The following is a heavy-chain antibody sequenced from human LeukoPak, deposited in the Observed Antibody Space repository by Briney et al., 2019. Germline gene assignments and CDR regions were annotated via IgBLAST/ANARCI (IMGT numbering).Heavy chain of an antibody. CDR2: IYWDDDK. D-gene: IGHD2-21*02. CDR3: AHRRAYCGGDCYPDAFDI. Sequence: SGPTLVNPTQTLTLTCTFSGFSLSTSGVGVGRLRQPPGKALEWLALIYWDDDKRYSPSLKSRLTITKDTSKNQVVLTMTNMDPVDTATYNCAHRRAYCGGDCYPDAFDIWGQGTMVTVSS. V-gene: IGHV2-5*02. J-gene: IGHJ3*02. CDR1: GFSLSTSGVG.